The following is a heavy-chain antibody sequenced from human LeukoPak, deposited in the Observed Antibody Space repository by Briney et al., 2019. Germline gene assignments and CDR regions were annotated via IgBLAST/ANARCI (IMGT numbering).Heavy chain of an antibody. CDR1: GFTFSSYA. Sequence: PGRSLRLSCAASGFTFSSYAVHWVRQAPGKGLEWVAVISYDGSNKYYADSVKGRFTISRDNSKNTLYLQMNGLRAEDTAIYYCAKNGDRGAYCSGGSCYPYYYYNMDVWGKGTTVTISS. J-gene: IGHJ6*03. CDR3: AKNGDRGAYCSGGSCYPYYYYNMDV. V-gene: IGHV3-30*04. CDR2: ISYDGSNK. D-gene: IGHD2-15*01.